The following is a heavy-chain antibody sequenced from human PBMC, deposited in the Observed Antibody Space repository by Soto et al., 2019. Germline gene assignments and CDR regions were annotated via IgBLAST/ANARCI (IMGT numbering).Heavy chain of an antibody. V-gene: IGHV3-23*01. CDR1: GFTFSSYA. J-gene: IGHJ4*02. CDR2: ISGSGGST. CDR3: ANYYDSSGYPAY. Sequence: PGGSLRLSCAASGFTFSSYAMSWVRQAPGKGLEWVSAISGSGGSTYYADSVKGRFTISGDNSKNTLYLQMNSLRAEDTAVYYCANYYDSSGYPAYWGQGTLVTVSS. D-gene: IGHD3-22*01.